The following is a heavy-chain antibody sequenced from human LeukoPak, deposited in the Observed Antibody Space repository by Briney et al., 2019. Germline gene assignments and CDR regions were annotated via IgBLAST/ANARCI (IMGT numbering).Heavy chain of an antibody. J-gene: IGHJ4*02. D-gene: IGHD3-10*01. CDR1: GFTFSSYA. Sequence: GGSLRLSCAASGFTFSSYAMHWVRQAPGKGLEWVAVISYDGSNKYYADSVKGRFTISRDNSKNTLYLQMNSLRAEDTAVYYCARVGGTTEWFGELFFPFDYWGQGTLVTVS. V-gene: IGHV3-30-3*01. CDR3: ARVGGTTEWFGELFFPFDY. CDR2: ISYDGSNK.